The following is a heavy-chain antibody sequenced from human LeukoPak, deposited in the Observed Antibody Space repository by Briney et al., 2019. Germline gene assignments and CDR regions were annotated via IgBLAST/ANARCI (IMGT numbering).Heavy chain of an antibody. J-gene: IGHJ6*02. CDR2: ISGSSYHI. D-gene: IGHD3-16*01. V-gene: IGHV3-21*04. CDR1: GFTFSTCS. CDR3: ARGGGLDV. Sequence: GGSLRLSCAASGFTFSTCSMKWVRQAPGKALEWVSSISGSSYHIYYADSVKGRFTISRDNAKNSLYLQMSNLRAEDTAVYFWARGGGLDVWGQGATVTVSS.